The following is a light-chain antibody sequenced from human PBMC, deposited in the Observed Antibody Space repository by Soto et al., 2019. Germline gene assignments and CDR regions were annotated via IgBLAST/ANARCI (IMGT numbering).Light chain of an antibody. J-gene: IGKJ4*01. CDR3: QQYDNLPLT. V-gene: IGKV1-33*01. Sequence: DIQMTQSPSSMSSSVEDRVTITCQASQDISNYLKWYQQKPGKAPKLLIYDASNLETGVPSRFSGSGSGTDFTFTISSLQPEDIATYYCQQYDNLPLTFGGGTKVAIK. CDR2: DAS. CDR1: QDISNY.